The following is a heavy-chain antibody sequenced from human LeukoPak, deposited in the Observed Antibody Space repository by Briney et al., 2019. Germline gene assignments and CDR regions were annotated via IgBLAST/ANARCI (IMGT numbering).Heavy chain of an antibody. CDR3: AREEVRGVSNWFDP. CDR2: IIPIFGTA. CDR1: GGTFSSYA. J-gene: IGHJ5*02. D-gene: IGHD3-10*01. Sequence: SVKVSCKASGGTFSSYAISWVRQAPGQGLEWMGGIIPIFGTANYAQKFQGRVTITADKSTSTAYMELSSLRSEDTAVYYCAREEVRGVSNWFDPWGQGTLVTVSS. V-gene: IGHV1-69*06.